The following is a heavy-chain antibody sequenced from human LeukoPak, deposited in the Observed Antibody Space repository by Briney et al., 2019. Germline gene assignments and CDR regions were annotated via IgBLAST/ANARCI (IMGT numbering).Heavy chain of an antibody. CDR2: MNPNSGNT. Sequence: ASVKVSCKASGYTFTSYDINWVRQATEQGLEWMGWMNPNSGNTGYAQKFQGRVTMTTDTSTSTAYMELRSLRSDDTAVYYCARGPGDEYYYYGMDVWGQGTTVTVSS. J-gene: IGHJ6*02. V-gene: IGHV1-8*01. CDR1: GYTFTSYD. CDR3: ARGPGDEYYYYGMDV. D-gene: IGHD5-24*01.